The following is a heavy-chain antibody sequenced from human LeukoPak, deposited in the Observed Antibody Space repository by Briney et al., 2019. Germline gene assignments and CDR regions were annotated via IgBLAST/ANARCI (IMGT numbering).Heavy chain of an antibody. J-gene: IGHJ5*02. CDR3: ARSLGVAARPNWFDP. Sequence: PGGSLRLSCAASGFTFSSYWMSWVRQAPGKGLEWVANIKQDGSEKYYVDSVKGRFTISRDNAKNSLYLQMNSLRAEDTAVYYCARSLGVAARPNWFDPWGQGTLVTVSS. V-gene: IGHV3-7*01. CDR2: IKQDGSEK. CDR1: GFTFSSYW. D-gene: IGHD6-6*01.